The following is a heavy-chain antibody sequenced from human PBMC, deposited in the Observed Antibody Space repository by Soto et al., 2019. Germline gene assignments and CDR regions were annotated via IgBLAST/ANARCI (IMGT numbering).Heavy chain of an antibody. CDR1: GVTFSTYS. CDR2: VSRGSPTM. V-gene: IGHV3-48*01. CDR3: TRDPEALDY. Sequence: EVQLVESGGDLVQPGGSLRLSCAASGVTFSTYSMNWVRQAPGKGLEWVAYVSRGSPTMHDADSVKGRFTISRDNAKNSLYLQMNSLKADDTAVYYCTRDPEALDYWGQGTLVTVSS. J-gene: IGHJ4*02.